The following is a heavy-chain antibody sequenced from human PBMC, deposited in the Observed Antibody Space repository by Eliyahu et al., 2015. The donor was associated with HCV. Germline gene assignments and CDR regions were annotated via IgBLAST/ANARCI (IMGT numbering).Heavy chain of an antibody. Sequence: EVQLVESGGGLVKPGGSLRLSCAASGFTFSXYSMNWVRQAPGKGLEWVSSISSSSSYIYYADSVKGRFTISRDNAKNSLYLQMNSLRAEDTAVYYCARVFDILTGPFRMDWYFDLWGRGTLVTVSS. J-gene: IGHJ2*01. CDR1: GFTFSXYS. V-gene: IGHV3-21*01. CDR2: ISSSSSYI. CDR3: ARVFDILTGPFRMDWYFDL. D-gene: IGHD3-9*01.